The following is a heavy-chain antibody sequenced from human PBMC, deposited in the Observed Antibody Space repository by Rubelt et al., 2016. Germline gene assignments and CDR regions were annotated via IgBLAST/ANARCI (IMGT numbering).Heavy chain of an antibody. J-gene: IGHJ3*02. V-gene: IGHV4-59*12. CDR3: ARGELIVVAHDAFDI. Sequence: QVQLQESGPGLVKPSETLSLTCTVSGGSISSYYWSWIRQPPGKGLEWIGEINHSGSTNYNPSLKSRVTISVDTSKNQFSLKLGSVTAADTAVYYCARGELIVVAHDAFDIWGQGTMVTVSS. D-gene: IGHD3-22*01. CDR2: INHSGST. CDR1: GGSISSYY.